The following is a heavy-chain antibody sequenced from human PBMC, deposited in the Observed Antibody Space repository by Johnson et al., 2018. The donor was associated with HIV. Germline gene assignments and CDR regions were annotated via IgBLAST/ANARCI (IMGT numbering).Heavy chain of an antibody. Sequence: QVQLVESGGGLVQPGRSLRLSCAASGFTFSSYAMHWVRQAPGKGLEWVAVISYDGSNKYYADSVKGRFTISRDNSKNTLYLQMNSLRAEDTAVYYCAKERMGLAYCGGDCWEDAFDIWGQGTMVTVSS. J-gene: IGHJ3*02. CDR2: ISYDGSNK. CDR1: GFTFSSYA. V-gene: IGHV3-30*04. CDR3: AKERMGLAYCGGDCWEDAFDI. D-gene: IGHD2-21*01.